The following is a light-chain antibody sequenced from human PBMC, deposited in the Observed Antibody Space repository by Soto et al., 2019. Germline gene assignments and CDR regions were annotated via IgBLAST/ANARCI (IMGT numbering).Light chain of an antibody. CDR1: SRDVGGYNY. CDR2: EVS. V-gene: IGLV2-14*01. CDR3: SSYVNYNTFVI. J-gene: IGLJ2*01. Sequence: QAVLTQPASVSGSPGQSITISCTGTSRDVGGYNYVSWHQQHPGKAPKVIITEVSNRHSGVSNRFSGSKSGNTASLTISGLQAEDEDYYDCSSYVNYNTFVIFGGGTKLTV.